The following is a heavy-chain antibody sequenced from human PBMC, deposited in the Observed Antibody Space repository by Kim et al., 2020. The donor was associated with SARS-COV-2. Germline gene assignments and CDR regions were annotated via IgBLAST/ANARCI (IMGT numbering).Heavy chain of an antibody. D-gene: IGHD4-17*01. Sequence: DSGKGRFTISRDKSKNRLYLQMNSLRAEDTAVYYCARIPTVSYYYGMDVWGQGTTVTVSS. CDR3: ARIPTVSYYYGMDV. J-gene: IGHJ6*02. V-gene: IGHV3-30*13.